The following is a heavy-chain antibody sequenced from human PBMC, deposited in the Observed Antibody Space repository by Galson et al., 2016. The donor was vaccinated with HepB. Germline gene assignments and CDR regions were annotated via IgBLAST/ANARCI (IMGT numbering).Heavy chain of an antibody. CDR3: AGCLGSGGSCYYYYYMDV. CDR2: IYTSGNT. D-gene: IGHD2-15*01. Sequence: TLSLTCTVSGGSISSGDFYWSWIRQPAGKGLECIGRIYTSGNTNYNPSLKSRPTHQHTTYHNQFSLKLTSVTAADTAVYYCAGCLGSGGSCYYYYYMDVWGKGTTVTVSS. V-gene: IGHV4-61*02. CDR1: GGSISSGDFY. J-gene: IGHJ6*03.